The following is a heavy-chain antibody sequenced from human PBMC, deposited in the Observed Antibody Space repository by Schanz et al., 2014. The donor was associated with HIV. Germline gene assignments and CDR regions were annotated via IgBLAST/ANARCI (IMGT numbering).Heavy chain of an antibody. CDR1: GFTFDNYG. V-gene: IGHV3-30*18. D-gene: IGHD3-22*01. CDR2: ISYDGRIK. J-gene: IGHJ6*02. CDR3: AKDRNHYDSRYRGKGNYYYYYGMDV. Sequence: QVRLVESGGGVVQPGRSLRLSCAASGFTFDNYGMHWVRQAPGKGLEWLAVISYDGRIKKFANSVKGRFTISRDNSKNTVYLQAKSLRPEDTAVYYCAKDRNHYDSRYRGKGNYYYYYGMDVWGQGTTVTVSS.